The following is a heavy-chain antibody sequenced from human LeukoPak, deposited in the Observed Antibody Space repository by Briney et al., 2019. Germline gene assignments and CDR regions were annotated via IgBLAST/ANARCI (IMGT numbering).Heavy chain of an antibody. CDR2: ITSSGSTDYT. Sequence: GGSLRLSCVASGFNFSSFAMSWVRQAPGRGLEWVLAITSSGSTDYTYYADSVKGRFTISRDNSKNTLYLEMNSLRAEDTAVYYCAKPPHGSGWYTDNWFDPWGQGTRVTVSS. J-gene: IGHJ5*02. V-gene: IGHV3-23*05. CDR1: GFNFSSFA. CDR3: AKPPHGSGWYTDNWFDP. D-gene: IGHD6-19*01.